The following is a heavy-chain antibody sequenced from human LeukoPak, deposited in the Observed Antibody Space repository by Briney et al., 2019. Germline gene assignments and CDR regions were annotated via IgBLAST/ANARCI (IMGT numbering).Heavy chain of an antibody. D-gene: IGHD5-12*01. J-gene: IGHJ5*02. Sequence: ASVTVSCTASGYTFTSYYMHWVRQAPGQGLEWMGIINPSGGSTSYAQKFQGRVTMTRDTSTSTVYMELSSLRSEDTAVYYCATRRDGYNSPFDPWGQGTLVTVSS. CDR3: ATRRDGYNSPFDP. CDR1: GYTFTSYY. CDR2: INPSGGST. V-gene: IGHV1-46*01.